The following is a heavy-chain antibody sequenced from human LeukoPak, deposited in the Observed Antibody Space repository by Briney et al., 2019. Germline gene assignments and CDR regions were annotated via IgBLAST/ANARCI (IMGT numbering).Heavy chain of an antibody. CDR3: ARDCLYGSSSFNPFDY. J-gene: IGHJ4*02. CDR1: GYTFTGYY. D-gene: IGHD6-6*01. CDR2: INPNSGGT. V-gene: IGHV1-2*02. Sequence: ASVSVSCKASGYTFTGYYMHWVRQAPGQGREWMGWINPNSGGTNYAQKFQGRVTITRDTSISTAYMELSRLRSDDTAVYYCARDCLYGSSSFNPFDYWGQGTLVTVSS.